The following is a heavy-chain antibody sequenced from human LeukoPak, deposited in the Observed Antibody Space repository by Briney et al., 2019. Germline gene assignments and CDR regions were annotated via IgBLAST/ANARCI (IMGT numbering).Heavy chain of an antibody. CDR3: ARVFDSGSQAYFYYMDV. J-gene: IGHJ6*03. D-gene: IGHD3-10*01. CDR1: GYSISTGYY. Sequence: SETLSLTCTVSGYSISTGYYWDWIRQPPGKGLEWIGTFYHGGSTYYNPSLKSRVTMSVDTSKNQFSLKVSSVTAADTAVYYCARVFDSGSQAYFYYMDVWGKGTTVTIFS. V-gene: IGHV4-38-2*02. CDR2: FYHGGST.